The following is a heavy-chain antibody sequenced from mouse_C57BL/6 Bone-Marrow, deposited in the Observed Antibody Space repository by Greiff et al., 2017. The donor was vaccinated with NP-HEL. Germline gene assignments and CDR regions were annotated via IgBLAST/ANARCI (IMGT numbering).Heavy chain of an antibody. CDR1: GYTFTSYW. J-gene: IGHJ3*01. Sequence: QVQLQQPGAELVMPGASVRLSCKASGYTFTSYWMHWVKQRPGQGLEWIGEIDPSDSYPNYNQQFKGKSTLTVDKSSSTAYRNLSSLTSEDSAVYYCARDGFAYWGQGTLVTVSA. CDR2: IDPSDSYP. V-gene: IGHV1-69*01. CDR3: ARDGFAY.